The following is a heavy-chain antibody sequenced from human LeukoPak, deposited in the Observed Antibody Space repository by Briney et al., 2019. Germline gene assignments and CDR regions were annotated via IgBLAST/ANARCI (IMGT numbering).Heavy chain of an antibody. J-gene: IGHJ4*02. D-gene: IGHD6-19*01. CDR1: GFTVSTIY. Sequence: GGSLRLSCAASGFTVSTIYMSWVRQPPGKGLEWVSVIYSSGGTSYADHVKGRFTISRDNSKNTLYLQMNSLRAEDTAVYYCARGGYSSGWYRDWGQGTLVTVSS. CDR3: ARGGYSSGWYRD. CDR2: IYSSGGT. V-gene: IGHV3-53*01.